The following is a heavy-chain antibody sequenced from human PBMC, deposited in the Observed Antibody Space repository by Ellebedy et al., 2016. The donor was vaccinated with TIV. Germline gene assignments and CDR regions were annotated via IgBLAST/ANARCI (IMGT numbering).Heavy chain of an antibody. CDR1: GSSFSDHY. V-gene: IGHV3-72*01. CDR2: IRNKANNYMT. J-gene: IGHJ4*02. D-gene: IGHD5-24*01. Sequence: PGGSLRLSCAASGSSFSDHYMDWVRQAPGKGLEWVGRIRNKANNYMTEYAASVKGRFTISRDDSKNSLSLQMNSLKIEDTAVYFCTRAAYGNGYDYWGQGTLVTVS. CDR3: TRAAYGNGYDY.